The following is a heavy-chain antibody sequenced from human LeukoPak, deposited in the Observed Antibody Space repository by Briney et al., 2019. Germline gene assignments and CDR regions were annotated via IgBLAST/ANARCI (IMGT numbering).Heavy chain of an antibody. CDR1: GGSISDYY. V-gene: IGHV4-59*01. D-gene: IGHD2/OR15-2a*01. CDR3: ARVSNWFDP. J-gene: IGHJ5*02. CDR2: IYYSGST. Sequence: PSETLSLTCTVSGGSISDYYWSWIRQPPGKGLEWIGYIYYSGSTNYNPSLKSRVTISIDTSKNQFSLKLSSVTAADTAVYYCARVSNWFDPWGQGTLVTVSS.